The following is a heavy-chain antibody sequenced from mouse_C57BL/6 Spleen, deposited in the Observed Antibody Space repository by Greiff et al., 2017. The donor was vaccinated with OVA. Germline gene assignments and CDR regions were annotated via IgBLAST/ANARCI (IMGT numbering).Heavy chain of an antibody. D-gene: IGHD3-2*02. Sequence: EVKLVESGPELVKPGASVKISCKASGYSFTDYNMNWVKQSNGKSLEWIGVINPNYGTTSYNQKFKGKATLTVDQSSSTAYMQLNSLTSEDSAVYYCARGDSSGPRYYFDYWGQGTTLTVSS. CDR1: GYSFTDYN. J-gene: IGHJ2*01. CDR2: INPNYGTT. CDR3: ARGDSSGPRYYFDY. V-gene: IGHV1-39*01.